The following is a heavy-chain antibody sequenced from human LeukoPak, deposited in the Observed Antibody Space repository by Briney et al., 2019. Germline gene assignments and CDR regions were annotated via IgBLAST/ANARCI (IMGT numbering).Heavy chain of an antibody. CDR1: GGSFSRSNYY. V-gene: IGHV4-61*01. J-gene: IGHJ2*01. CDR2: MYYSGST. D-gene: IGHD6-19*01. Sequence: SETLSLTCNVSGGSFSRSNYYWTWIRQPPGKGLEWIGYMYYSGSTYYNPSLKSRVTISIDTSKNQFSLKLSSVTAADTAVYYCASEYRSDSYFDLWGRGTLVTVSS. CDR3: ASEYRSDSYFDL.